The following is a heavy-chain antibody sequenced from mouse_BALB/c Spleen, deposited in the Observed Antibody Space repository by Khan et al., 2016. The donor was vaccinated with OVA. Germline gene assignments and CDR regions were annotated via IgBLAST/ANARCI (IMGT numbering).Heavy chain of an antibody. CDR3: ARYYGSSYWFAD. Sequence: QVQLQQSGAELMKPGASVKISCKATGYTFSSYWIEWVKQRPGHGLEWIGEILPGSGSTNYNEKFKGKATFTADTSSNPAYMQLSSLTSEDSAVSDCARYYGSSYWFADGGQGTLVTVSA. D-gene: IGHD1-1*01. J-gene: IGHJ3*01. CDR2: ILPGSGST. V-gene: IGHV1-9*01. CDR1: GYTFSSYW.